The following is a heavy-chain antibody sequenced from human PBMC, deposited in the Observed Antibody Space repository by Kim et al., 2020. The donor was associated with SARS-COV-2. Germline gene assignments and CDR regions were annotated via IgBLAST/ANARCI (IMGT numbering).Heavy chain of an antibody. CDR2: ISYDGSNK. V-gene: IGHV3-30*04. CDR3: ARGVKGNYYYGMDV. D-gene: IGHD3-22*01. J-gene: IGHJ6*02. CDR1: GFTFSSYA. Sequence: GGFLRLSCAASGFTFSSYAMHWVRQAPGKGLEWVAVISYDGSNKYYADSVKGRFTISRDNSKNTLYLQMNSLRAEDTAVYYCARGVKGNYYYGMDVWGQGTTVTVSS.